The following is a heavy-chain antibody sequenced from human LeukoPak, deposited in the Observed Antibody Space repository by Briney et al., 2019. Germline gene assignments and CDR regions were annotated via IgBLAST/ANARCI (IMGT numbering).Heavy chain of an antibody. D-gene: IGHD1-26*01. V-gene: IGHV4-61*02. J-gene: IGHJ4*02. CDR2: IYTSGST. CDR1: GGSISSGSYY. Sequence: SETLSLTCTVSGGSISSGSYYWSWIRQPAGKGLEWIGRIYTSGSTNYNPSLKSRVTMSVDTSKNQFSLKLSSVTAADTAVYYCAREVYWGQEFDYWGQGTLVTVSS. CDR3: AREVYWGQEFDY.